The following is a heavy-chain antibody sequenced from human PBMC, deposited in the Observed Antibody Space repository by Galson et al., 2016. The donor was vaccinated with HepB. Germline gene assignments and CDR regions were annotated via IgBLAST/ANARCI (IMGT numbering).Heavy chain of an antibody. V-gene: IGHV1-18*04. CDR1: GYTFTSYG. Sequence: KVSCKASGYTFTSYGISWVRQAPGQGLEWMGWISGYNGNTNYAEKLQGRVTMTTDTSTSTAYMELRSLRSDDTAVYYCARGRWLQFSEYYGMDVWGQGTTVTVSS. CDR2: ISGYNGNT. D-gene: IGHD5-24*01. CDR3: ARGRWLQFSEYYGMDV. J-gene: IGHJ6*02.